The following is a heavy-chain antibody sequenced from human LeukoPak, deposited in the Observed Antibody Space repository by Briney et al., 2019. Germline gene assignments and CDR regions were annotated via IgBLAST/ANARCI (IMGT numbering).Heavy chain of an antibody. Sequence: SVKVSCKASGGTFSNYAISWVRQAPGQGLEWMGRIIPILGIANYAQKFQGRVTITADKSTSTAYMELSSLRSEDTAVYYCARAKWLADAFDIWGQGTMVTVSS. D-gene: IGHD6-19*01. CDR2: IIPILGIA. V-gene: IGHV1-69*04. CDR1: GGTFSNYA. CDR3: ARAKWLADAFDI. J-gene: IGHJ3*02.